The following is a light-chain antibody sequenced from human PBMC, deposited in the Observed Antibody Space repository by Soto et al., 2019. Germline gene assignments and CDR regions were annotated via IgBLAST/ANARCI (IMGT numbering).Light chain of an antibody. V-gene: IGKV3D-15*01. CDR3: LLDNNWAST. CDR1: QSVSSN. Sequence: EIVMTQSPATLSVSPGERATLSCRASQSVSSNLAWYQQKPGQAPRLLIYGASTRATGIPARFSGSVSGTEFTLTISSLRSEDFAVLYCLLDNNWASTFGQGTKVETK. CDR2: GAS. J-gene: IGKJ1*01.